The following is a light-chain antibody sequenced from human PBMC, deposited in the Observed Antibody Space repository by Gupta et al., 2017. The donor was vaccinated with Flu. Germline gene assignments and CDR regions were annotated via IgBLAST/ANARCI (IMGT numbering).Light chain of an antibody. Sequence: SLSASVGDRGSTTCQARQDIVNHINWYQQKPGKGPKLLIYDAANLETGVALRFSGSGCGTESTFTISSRQLEDIATYYCQHQDNRHPVFTFGRGTKVEI. CDR1: QDIVNH. J-gene: IGKJ3*01. CDR3: QHQDNRHPVFT. V-gene: IGKV1-33*01. CDR2: DAA.